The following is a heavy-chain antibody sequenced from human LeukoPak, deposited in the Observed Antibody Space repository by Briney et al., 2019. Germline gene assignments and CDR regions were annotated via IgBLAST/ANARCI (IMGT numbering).Heavy chain of an antibody. J-gene: IGHJ3*02. Sequence: QSGGSLRLSCAASGFTFSSYGMHWVRQAPGKGLGWVAVIWYDGGNKYYADSVKGRFTISRDNSKNTLYLQMNSLRAEDTAVYYCAKDGVGMEQNAFDIWGHGTMVTVSS. D-gene: IGHD7-27*01. V-gene: IGHV3-33*06. CDR1: GFTFSSYG. CDR3: AKDGVGMEQNAFDI. CDR2: IWYDGGNK.